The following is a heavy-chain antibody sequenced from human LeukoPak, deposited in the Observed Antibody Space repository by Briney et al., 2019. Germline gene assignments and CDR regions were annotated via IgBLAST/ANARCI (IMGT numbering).Heavy chain of an antibody. V-gene: IGHV3-23*01. CDR1: GFTFSSYW. D-gene: IGHD3-16*01. J-gene: IGHJ6*03. CDR2: ILDSGYST. Sequence: GGSLRLSCAASGFTFSSYWMSWVRQAPGKGLEWVSGILDSGYSTYYANSVKGRFTISRDNSDNTLYLQMNSLRAEDTALYYCAKLGGHPLHNYYVGVWGKGTTVAVSS. CDR3: AKLGGHPLHNYYVGV.